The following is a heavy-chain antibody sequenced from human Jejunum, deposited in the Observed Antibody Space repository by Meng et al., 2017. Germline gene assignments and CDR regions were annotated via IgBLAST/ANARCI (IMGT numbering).Heavy chain of an antibody. Sequence: GGSLRLSCKGSGYSFTNYWIGWVRQMPGKGLEWMGIIYPDDSGIRYSPSFQGQVTISADKSISTVYLQWSSLKGSDTAMYDCARKYYDNTRHTGIGYFDHWGQGALVTVSS. V-gene: IGHV5-51*01. D-gene: IGHD3-22*01. CDR2: IYPDDSGI. J-gene: IGHJ4*02. CDR3: ARKYYDNTRHTGIGYFDH. CDR1: GYSFTNYW.